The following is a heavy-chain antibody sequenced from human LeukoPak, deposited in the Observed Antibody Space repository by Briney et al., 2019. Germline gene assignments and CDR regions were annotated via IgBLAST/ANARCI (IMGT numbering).Heavy chain of an antibody. Sequence: SETLSLTCTVSGGSISSYYWSWIRQPAGKGLEWIGRIYTSGSTNYNPSLKSRVTMSVDTSKNQVSLKLSSVTAADTAVYYCARGGFYNYYDSSSYPNWFDPWGQGTLVTVSS. CDR1: GGSISSYY. D-gene: IGHD3-22*01. CDR3: ARGGFYNYYDSSSYPNWFDP. CDR2: IYTSGST. V-gene: IGHV4-4*07. J-gene: IGHJ5*02.